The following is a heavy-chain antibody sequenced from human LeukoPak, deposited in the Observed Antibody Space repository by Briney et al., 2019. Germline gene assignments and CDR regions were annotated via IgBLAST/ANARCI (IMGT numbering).Heavy chain of an antibody. CDR2: ISFDGRNK. Sequence: GRSLRLSCAASGFTFSTYAMHWVRQAPGKGLGWVAGISFDGRNKYYADSVKGRFTISRDNSKNTLYLQMNSLRGEDTAVYSCAREGWNYVFDYWGQGTLVTVSS. J-gene: IGHJ4*02. V-gene: IGHV3-30*01. CDR1: GFTFSTYA. D-gene: IGHD1-7*01. CDR3: AREGWNYVFDY.